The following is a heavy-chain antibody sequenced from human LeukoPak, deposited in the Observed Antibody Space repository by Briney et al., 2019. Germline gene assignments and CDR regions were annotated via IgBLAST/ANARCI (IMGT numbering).Heavy chain of an antibody. CDR2: IYTSGST. V-gene: IGHV4-4*07. CDR1: GGSISSYY. J-gene: IGHJ3*02. CDR3: ARQGGSYSRLGAFDI. D-gene: IGHD1-26*01. Sequence: SESLSLTCTVCGGSISSYYWSWIRQPAGKGLEWIGRIYTSGSTNYNPSLKSRVTMSVDTSKNQFSLKLSSVTAADTAMYYCARQGGSYSRLGAFDIWGQGTMVTVSS.